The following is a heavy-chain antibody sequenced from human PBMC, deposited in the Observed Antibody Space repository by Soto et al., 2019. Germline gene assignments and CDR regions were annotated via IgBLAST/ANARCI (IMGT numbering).Heavy chain of an antibody. D-gene: IGHD1-26*01. CDR1: GFTVSSNY. CDR3: ARVGLGAFDAFDV. V-gene: IGHV3-74*02. Sequence: EVQLVESGGGLIQPGGSLRLSCAASGFTVSSNYMSWVRQAPGKGLVWVSRINSDGSSRSYADSVKGRFTISRDNAKNTLHLQMNSLRAEDTAVYYCARVGLGAFDAFDVWGQGTLVTVSS. CDR2: INSDGSSR. J-gene: IGHJ3*01.